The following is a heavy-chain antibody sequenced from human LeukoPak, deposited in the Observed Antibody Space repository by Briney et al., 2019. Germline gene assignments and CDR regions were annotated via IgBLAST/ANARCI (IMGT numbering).Heavy chain of an antibody. CDR2: INPSGGST. Sequence: ASVQVSCKASGYTFTSYYMHWVRQAPGQGLEWMGIINPSGGSTSYAQKFQGRVTMTRDTSTSTVYMELSSLRSEDTAVYYCARDLGITFGGVIYRYYYYMDVWGKGTTVTISS. J-gene: IGHJ6*03. V-gene: IGHV1-46*01. CDR3: ARDLGITFGGVIYRYYYYMDV. D-gene: IGHD3-16*02. CDR1: GYTFTSYY.